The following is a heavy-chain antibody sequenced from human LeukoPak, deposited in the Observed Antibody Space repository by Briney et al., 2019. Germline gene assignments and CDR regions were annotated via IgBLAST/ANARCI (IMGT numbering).Heavy chain of an antibody. CDR1: GYTFTSYY. J-gene: IGHJ4*02. Sequence: GSSVKVSCKASGYTFTSYYMHWVRQAPGQGLEWMGIINPSGGSTSYAQKFQGRVTMTRDTSTSTVYMELSSLRSEDTAVYYCARSTYGSGSARGGYFDYWGQGTLVTVSS. CDR3: ARSTYGSGSARGGYFDY. CDR2: INPSGGST. V-gene: IGHV1-46*01. D-gene: IGHD3-10*01.